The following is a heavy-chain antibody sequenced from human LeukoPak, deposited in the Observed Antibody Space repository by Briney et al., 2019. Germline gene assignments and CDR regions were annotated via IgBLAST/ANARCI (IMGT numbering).Heavy chain of an antibody. CDR3: ARTSRHFYGSGTNLTPWPAGMDV. J-gene: IGHJ6*02. D-gene: IGHD3-10*01. CDR1: GGSMSGFF. CDR2: IYYSGSST. V-gene: IGHV4-59*01. Sequence: SETLSLTCTVSGGSMSGFFGTWIRQPPGRELELMGSIYYSGSSTKYNPSLKSRVTISVDTSKSQFSMTLNSATAADTAVYYCARTSRHFYGSGTNLTPWPAGMDVWGQGTTVTVSS.